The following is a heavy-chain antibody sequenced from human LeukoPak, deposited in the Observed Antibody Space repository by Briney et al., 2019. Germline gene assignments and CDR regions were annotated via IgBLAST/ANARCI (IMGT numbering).Heavy chain of an antibody. V-gene: IGHV6-1*01. Sequence: SQTLSLTCAISGDSVSSNSAAWNWIRQSPSRGLEWLGRTYYRSKWFNDYAVSVKSRITIDPDTSKNQFSLQLNSVTPEDTAVYYRARFRAQMVAFDYWGQGTLVTVSS. CDR2: TYYRSKWFN. D-gene: IGHD3-10*01. CDR3: ARFRAQMVAFDY. CDR1: GDSVSSNSAA. J-gene: IGHJ4*02.